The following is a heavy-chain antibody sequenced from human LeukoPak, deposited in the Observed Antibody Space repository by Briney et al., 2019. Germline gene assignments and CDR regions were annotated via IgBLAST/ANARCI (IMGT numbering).Heavy chain of an antibody. V-gene: IGHV3-23*01. Sequence: GGSLRLSCAASGFTFSSYGMSWVRQAPGKGLEWVSAISGSGGSTYYADSVKGRFTISRDNSKNTLYLQMNSLRAEDTAVYYCAKRGYSGYDYHLDYWGQGTLVTVSS. J-gene: IGHJ4*02. CDR1: GFTFSSYG. CDR3: AKRGYSGYDYHLDY. D-gene: IGHD5-12*01. CDR2: ISGSGGST.